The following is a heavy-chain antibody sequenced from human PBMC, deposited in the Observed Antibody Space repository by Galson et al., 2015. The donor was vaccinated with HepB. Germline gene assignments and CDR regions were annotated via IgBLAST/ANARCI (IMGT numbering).Heavy chain of an antibody. V-gene: IGHV3-21*01. D-gene: IGHD4-11*01. CDR2: ISSSSSYI. CDR1: GFTFSSYS. Sequence: SLRLSCAASGFTFSSYSMNWVRQAPGKGLEWVSSISSSSSYIYYADSVKGRFTISRDNAKNSLYLQMNSLRAEDTAVYYCARDLNRGGTTVTQFFDYWGQGTLVTVSS. J-gene: IGHJ4*02. CDR3: ARDLNRGGTTVTQFFDY.